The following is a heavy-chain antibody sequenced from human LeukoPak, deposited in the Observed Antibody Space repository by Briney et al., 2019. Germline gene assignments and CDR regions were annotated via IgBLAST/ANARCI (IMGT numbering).Heavy chain of an antibody. D-gene: IGHD3-3*01. Sequence: ASVKVSCKVSGYTLTELSMHWVRQAPGKGLEWMGGFDPEDGETIYAQKFQGRVTMTEDTSTDTAYMELSSLRSEDTAVYYCVTAHYDFWSGYSSYYFDYWGQGTLVTVSS. CDR1: GYTLTELS. CDR3: VTAHYDFWSGYSSYYFDY. CDR2: FDPEDGET. V-gene: IGHV1-24*01. J-gene: IGHJ4*02.